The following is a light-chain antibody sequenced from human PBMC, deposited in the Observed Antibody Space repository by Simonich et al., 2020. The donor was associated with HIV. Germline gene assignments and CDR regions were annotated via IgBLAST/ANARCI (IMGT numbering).Light chain of an antibody. J-gene: IGKJ2*01. V-gene: IGKV3-15*01. CDR3: QQYKYWYT. CDR1: QSISSN. Sequence: EIVMTQSPVTLSVSPGERATLSCRASQSISSNLAWYQQKPGQAPRLLIYGASTRATGIPARFSASGSGTEFTLTITRLQSEDFAVYYCQQYKYWYTFGQGTKLEIK. CDR2: GAS.